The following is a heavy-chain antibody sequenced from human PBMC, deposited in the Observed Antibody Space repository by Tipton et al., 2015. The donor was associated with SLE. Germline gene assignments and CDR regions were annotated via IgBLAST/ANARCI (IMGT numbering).Heavy chain of an antibody. D-gene: IGHD3-10*01. J-gene: IGHJ4*02. CDR2: IFYSGST. CDR3: ASLGSGSYYFDY. CDR1: GFSISSGYY. Sequence: LRLSCAVSGFSISSGYYWGWIRQPPGKGLEWIGYIFYSGSTYYNPSLKSRVSISGDTSENQVSLKMSSVTAADTAVYYCASLGSGSYYFDYWGQGILVTVSA. V-gene: IGHV4-31*02.